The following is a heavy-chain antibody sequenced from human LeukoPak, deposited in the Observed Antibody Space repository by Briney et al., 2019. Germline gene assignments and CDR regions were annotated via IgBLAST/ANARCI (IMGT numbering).Heavy chain of an antibody. D-gene: IGHD2-2*01. V-gene: IGHV1-69*06. Sequence: SVKVSCKAPGGTFSSYAISWVRQAPGQGLEWMGGIIPIFGTANYAQKFQGRVTITADKSTSTAYMELSSLRSEDTAVYYCATFVLGDCSSTSCYVPFDYWGQGTLVTVSS. CDR2: IIPIFGTA. J-gene: IGHJ4*02. CDR1: GGTFSSYA. CDR3: ATFVLGDCSSTSCYVPFDY.